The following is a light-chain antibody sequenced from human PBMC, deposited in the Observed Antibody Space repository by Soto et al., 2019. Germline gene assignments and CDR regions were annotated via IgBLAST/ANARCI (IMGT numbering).Light chain of an antibody. J-gene: IGLJ1*01. CDR1: SSDVGRYNL. CDR2: EVS. CDR3: CSYAGSDYV. Sequence: QSVLTQPASVSGSPGQSLSISCTGASSDVGRYNLVSWYRQHPGKAPKLMIYEVSKRPSGVSHRFSGSRSGNTASLTISGLQAEDEADYYCCSYAGSDYVFGTGTKLTVL. V-gene: IGLV2-23*02.